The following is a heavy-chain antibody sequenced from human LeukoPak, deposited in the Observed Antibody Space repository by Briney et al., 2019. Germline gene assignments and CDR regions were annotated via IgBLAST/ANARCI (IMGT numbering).Heavy chain of an antibody. Sequence: SETLSPTCTVSGGSISSYYWNWIRQPPGKGLEWIGYIYYSGSTSYNPSLKSRVTISEDTTKKQFSLKLNSLTAADTAVYYCARGDSSGWFYFDYWGQGTLVAVSS. V-gene: IGHV4-59*01. J-gene: IGHJ4*02. CDR3: ARGDSSGWFYFDY. CDR1: GGSISSYY. D-gene: IGHD6-19*01. CDR2: IYYSGST.